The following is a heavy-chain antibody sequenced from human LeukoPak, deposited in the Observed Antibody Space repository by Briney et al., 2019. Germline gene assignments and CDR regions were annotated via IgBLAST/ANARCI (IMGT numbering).Heavy chain of an antibody. J-gene: IGHJ4*02. CDR3: ARDTYSIAE. Sequence: GGSLRLSCAASGFTFSNYWMHWVRQAPGKGLVWVSLIHSDGGTTNYADSVKGRFTISRDNAKNTLYLQMNSLRVEDTAVYYCARDTYSIAEWGQGTLVTVSS. CDR1: GFTFSNYW. CDR2: IHSDGGTT. D-gene: IGHD1-26*01. V-gene: IGHV3-74*01.